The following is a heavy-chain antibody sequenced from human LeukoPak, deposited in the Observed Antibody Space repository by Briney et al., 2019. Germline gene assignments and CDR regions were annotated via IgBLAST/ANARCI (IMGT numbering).Heavy chain of an antibody. Sequence: SETLSLTCTVSGGSISSSSYYWGWIRQPPGKGLEWIGSIYYSGSTYYNPSLKSRVTISVDTSKNQFSLKLSSVTAADTAVYYCARALYYYDSSGYLRGTWYFDYWGQGTLVTVSS. V-gene: IGHV4-39*07. D-gene: IGHD3-22*01. CDR2: IYYSGST. CDR3: ARALYYYDSSGYLRGTWYFDY. CDR1: GGSISSSSYY. J-gene: IGHJ4*02.